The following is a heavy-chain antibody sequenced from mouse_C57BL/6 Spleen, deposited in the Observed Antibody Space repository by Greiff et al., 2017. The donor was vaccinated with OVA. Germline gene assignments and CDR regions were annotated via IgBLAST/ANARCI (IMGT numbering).Heavy chain of an antibody. D-gene: IGHD3-2*01. J-gene: IGHJ3*01. CDR1: GYTFTDYY. CDR3: ASEEDSSWFAY. V-gene: IGHV1-19*01. CDR2: INPYNGGT. Sequence: EVQLQQSGPVLVKPGASVKMSCKASGYTFTDYYMNWVKQSHGKSLEWIGVINPYNGGTSYNQKFKGKATLTVDKSSSTAYMELNSLTSEDSAVYYCASEEDSSWFAYWGKGTLVTVSA.